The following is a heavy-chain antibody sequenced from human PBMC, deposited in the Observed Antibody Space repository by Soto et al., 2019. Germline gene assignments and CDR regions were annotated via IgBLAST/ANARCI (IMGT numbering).Heavy chain of an antibody. V-gene: IGHV1-18*01. J-gene: IGHJ6*02. CDR2: ISPYNGNT. Sequence: ASVKVSCKASGYTFTSYGLTWVRQAPGQGLEWMGWISPYNGNTNYAQKLQGRVTMTTDTSTSTAYMELRSLRSDDTAVYYCARGGRITIFGVVIIRAGYYGMDVWGQGTTVTVSS. CDR3: ARGGRITIFGVVIIRAGYYGMDV. D-gene: IGHD3-3*01. CDR1: GYTFTSYG.